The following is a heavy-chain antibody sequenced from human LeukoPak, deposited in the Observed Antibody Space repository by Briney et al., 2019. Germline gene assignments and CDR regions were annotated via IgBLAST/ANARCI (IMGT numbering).Heavy chain of an antibody. J-gene: IGHJ5*02. CDR1: GFTFSSYW. CDR3: ARTSGERDNWFDP. V-gene: IGHV3-7*01. CDR2: IKQDGSEK. Sequence: GGSLRLSCAASGFTFSSYWMSWVRQAPGKGLEWVANIKQDGSEKYYVDSVRGRFTISRENAKNSLHLQINSLRAEDTAIYYCARTSGERDNWFDPWGQGTLVTVSS. D-gene: IGHD4-17*01.